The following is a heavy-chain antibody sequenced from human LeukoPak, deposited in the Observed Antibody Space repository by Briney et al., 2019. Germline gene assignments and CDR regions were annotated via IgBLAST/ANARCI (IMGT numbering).Heavy chain of an antibody. CDR2: IYSGGST. CDR3: ATLETAGGMKVFDH. J-gene: IGHJ4*02. D-gene: IGHD6-13*01. V-gene: IGHV3-53*01. CDR1: RFTVSRNY. Sequence: GGALRLSCAASRFTVSRNYMRWVRQAPGKALERVSVIYSGGSTYYADSVKGRFTISRDNSKNTLYLQMNSLRAEDTAVYYCATLETAGGMKVFDHWGQGTLVTVSS.